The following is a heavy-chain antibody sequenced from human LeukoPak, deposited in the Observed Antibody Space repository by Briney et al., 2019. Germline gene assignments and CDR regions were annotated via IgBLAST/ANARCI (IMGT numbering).Heavy chain of an antibody. V-gene: IGHV3-21*01. CDR3: ARSGSYCSSTSCYEYDAFDI. J-gene: IGHJ3*02. D-gene: IGHD2-2*01. CDR1: GFTFSSYS. Sequence: GGSLRLSCAASGFTFSSYSMNWVRQAPGKGLEWVSSISSSSSYIYYADSVKGRFTISRDNAKNSLYLQMNSLRAEDTAVYYCARSGSYCSSTSCYEYDAFDIWGQGTMVTVSS. CDR2: ISSSSSYI.